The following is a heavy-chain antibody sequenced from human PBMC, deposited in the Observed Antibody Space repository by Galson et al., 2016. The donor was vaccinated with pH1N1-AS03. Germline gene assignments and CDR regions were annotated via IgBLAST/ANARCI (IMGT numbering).Heavy chain of an antibody. CDR3: VRDFYGDVFCY. CDR2: TYYRSRWYN. J-gene: IGHJ1*01. V-gene: IGHV6-1*01. Sequence: CAISGDSVSSDSAAWNWIRQSPSRGLEWLGRTYYRSRWYNDYAPSLSSRVSFTADTSKNQFSLHLTSVTPEDSAPYFCVRDFYGDVFCYWGQGTLVTVSS. CDR1: GDSVSSDSAA. D-gene: IGHD4-17*01.